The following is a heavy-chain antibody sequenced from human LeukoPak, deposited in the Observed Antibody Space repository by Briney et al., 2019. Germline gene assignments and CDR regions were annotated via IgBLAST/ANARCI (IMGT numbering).Heavy chain of an antibody. J-gene: IGHJ4*02. D-gene: IGHD5-24*01. CDR2: VYDGGST. Sequence: SETLSLTCTVSGGSISSYSWSWIRQPPGKGLEWIGLVYDGGSTYYNPSLKSRVTISLDTSKNQVSLNLNSVTSPDTAVYYCARAGPRRDGFNFDCWGQGTLVT. V-gene: IGHV4-59*01. CDR1: GGSISSYS. CDR3: ARAGPRRDGFNFDC.